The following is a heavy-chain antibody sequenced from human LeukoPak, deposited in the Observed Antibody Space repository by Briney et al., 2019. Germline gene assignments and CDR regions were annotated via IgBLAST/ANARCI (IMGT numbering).Heavy chain of an antibody. CDR2: IYSSGST. CDR1: VGSISSYY. CDR3: AGGSQVPVYPNPYNWFDP. V-gene: IGHV4-4*07. Sequence: SETLSLTCTVSVGSISSYYWNWIRQSAGKGLEWIGRIYSSGSTNYNPSLKSRLTMSIDTSENQFSLKLSSVTAADTAVYYCAGGSQVPVYPNPYNWFDPWGQGTLVTVSS. D-gene: IGHD2-2*01. J-gene: IGHJ5*02.